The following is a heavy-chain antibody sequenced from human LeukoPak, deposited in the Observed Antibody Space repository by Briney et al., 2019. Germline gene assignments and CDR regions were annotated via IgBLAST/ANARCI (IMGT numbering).Heavy chain of an antibody. D-gene: IGHD6-19*01. V-gene: IGHV3-7*01. CDR3: ARGIAVAGTDY. CDR2: IKPDGSEK. CDR1: GFTFNNYW. Sequence: GGSLRLSCAASGFTFNNYWMTWVRQAPGKGLEWVANIKPDGSEKYYVDSVKGRFTISRDNAKNSLYLQMNSLRAEDTAVYYCARGIAVAGTDYWGQGTLVTVSS. J-gene: IGHJ4*02.